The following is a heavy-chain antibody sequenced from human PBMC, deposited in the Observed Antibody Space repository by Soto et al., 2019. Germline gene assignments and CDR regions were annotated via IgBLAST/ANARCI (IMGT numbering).Heavy chain of an antibody. CDR1: GYTLTELS. D-gene: IGHD2-8*01. CDR3: DTDLYGVCAV. CDR2: FDPEDDET. V-gene: IGHV1-24*01. Sequence: ASLKVSCRVSGYTLTELSMHCVRQSLGKRLEWRGWFDPEDDETIYSQKFQGRVNMTEATSTDPAYMEMSSLSSEDTAVYYCDTDLYGVCAVWGQGTLVTVSS. J-gene: IGHJ4*02.